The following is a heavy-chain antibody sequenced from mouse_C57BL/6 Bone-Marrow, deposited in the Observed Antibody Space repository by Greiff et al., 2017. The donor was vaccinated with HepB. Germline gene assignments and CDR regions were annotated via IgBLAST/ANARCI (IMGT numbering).Heavy chain of an antibody. D-gene: IGHD2-3*01. Sequence: VKLVESGPGLVKPSQSLFLTCSISGFPITSGYYWIWIRKSPGKPLEWMGYITHSGETFYNPSFQSPISITIETSKNQFFLQMSTVTTEDTALYYCAGDIVDGYSCAYWGQGTLVTVSA. V-gene: IGHV12-3*01. CDR2: ITHSGET. CDR1: GFPITSGYY. CDR3: AGDIVDGYSCAY. J-gene: IGHJ3*01.